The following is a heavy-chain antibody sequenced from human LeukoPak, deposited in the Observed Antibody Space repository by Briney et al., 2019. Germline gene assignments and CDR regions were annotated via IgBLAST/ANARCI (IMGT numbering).Heavy chain of an antibody. D-gene: IGHD2-2*01. CDR3: ARRYPNIVVVPAAIAAPNYFDY. J-gene: IGHJ4*02. V-gene: IGHV1-2*06. Sequence: ASVKVSCKASGYTFTSYGISWVRQAPGQGLEWMGRINPNSGGTNYAQKFQGRVTMTRDTSISTAYMELSRLRSDGTAVYYCARRYPNIVVVPAAIAAPNYFDYWGQGTLVTVSS. CDR1: GYTFTSYG. CDR2: INPNSGGT.